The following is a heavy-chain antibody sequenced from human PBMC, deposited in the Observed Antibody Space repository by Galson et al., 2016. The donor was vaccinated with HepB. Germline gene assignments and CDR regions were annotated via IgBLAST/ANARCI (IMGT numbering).Heavy chain of an antibody. CDR1: GFTLSSYW. CDR3: ARYHTYYFGSRNYYDAFDS. J-gene: IGHJ3*02. V-gene: IGHV3-7*03. Sequence: SLRLSCAASGFTLSSYWMTWVRQAPGKGMEWVANINRDGSDVHYADSVKGRFTISRDNAQNSLYLQMNGLGVEDPAVYHCARYHTYYFGSRNYYDAFDSWGQGTVVTVSS. CDR2: INRDGSDV. D-gene: IGHD3-10*01.